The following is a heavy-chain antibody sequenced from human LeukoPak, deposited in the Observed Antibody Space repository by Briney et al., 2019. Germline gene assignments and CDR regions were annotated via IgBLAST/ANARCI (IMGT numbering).Heavy chain of an antibody. D-gene: IGHD2-2*01. CDR1: GFTVSNNY. J-gene: IGHJ4*02. V-gene: IGHV3-23*01. CDR2: ISGSGGST. CDR3: AREVPLYCSNTSCRDY. Sequence: GGSLRLSCAASGFTVSNNYMSWVRQAPGKGLEWVSAISGSGGSTYYADSVKGRFTISRDNAKNSLYLQMNSLRAEDTAVYYCAREVPLYCSNTSCRDYWGQGTLVTVSS.